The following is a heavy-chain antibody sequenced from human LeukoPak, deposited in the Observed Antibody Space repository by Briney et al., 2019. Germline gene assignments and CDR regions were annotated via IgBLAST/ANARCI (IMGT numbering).Heavy chain of an antibody. J-gene: IGHJ5*02. CDR2: INHSGST. Sequence: SETLSLTCAVYGGSFSGYYWSWIRQPPGKGLEWIGEINHSGSTNYNPSLKSRVTISVDTSKNQFSLKLSSVTAADTAVYYCASSRFLSNWFDPWGQGTLVTVSS. D-gene: IGHD2/OR15-2a*01. V-gene: IGHV4-34*01. CDR1: GGSFSGYY. CDR3: ASSRFLSNWFDP.